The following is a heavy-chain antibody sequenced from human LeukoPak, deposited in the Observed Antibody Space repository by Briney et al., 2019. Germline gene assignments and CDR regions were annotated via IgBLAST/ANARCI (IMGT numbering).Heavy chain of an antibody. CDR3: ARGAKWAYYFDY. D-gene: IGHD1-26*01. J-gene: IGHJ4*02. CDR2: INGDESST. Sequence: GGSLRLSCAASGFTFNTYWMHWVRQVPGRGLEWVSRINGDESSTNYADSVKGRFTISRDNVKDTLYLHMNSQTAEDTAVYYCARGAKWAYYFDYWGQGTLVTVSS. CDR1: GFTFNTYW. V-gene: IGHV3-74*01.